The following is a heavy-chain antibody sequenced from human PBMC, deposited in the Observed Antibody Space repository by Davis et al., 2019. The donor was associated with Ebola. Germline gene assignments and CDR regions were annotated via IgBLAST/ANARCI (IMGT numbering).Heavy chain of an antibody. CDR2: ISSSGSTI. V-gene: IGHV3-48*03. CDR1: GFTFSSYE. J-gene: IGHJ2*01. D-gene: IGHD3-3*01. Sequence: PGGSLRLSCAASGFTFSSYEMNWVRQAPGKGLEWVSYISSSGSTIYYADSVKGRFTISRDNAKNSLYLQMNSLRAEDTAVYYYARRALGFLEWPEGYFDLWGRGTLVTVSS. CDR3: ARRALGFLEWPEGYFDL.